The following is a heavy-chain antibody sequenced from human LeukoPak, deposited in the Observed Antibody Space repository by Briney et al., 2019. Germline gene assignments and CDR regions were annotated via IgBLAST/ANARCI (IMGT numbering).Heavy chain of an antibody. V-gene: IGHV4-30-4*08. D-gene: IGHD3-22*01. Sequence: PSQTLSLTCTVSGGSISSGDYYWSWIRQPPGKGLEWIGYIYYSGSTYYNPSLKSRVTISVDTSKNQFSLKLSSVTAADTAVYYCPRGLGSITMIAEAFDYWGQGTLVTLSS. CDR1: GGSISSGDYY. CDR3: PRGLGSITMIAEAFDY. CDR2: IYYSGST. J-gene: IGHJ4*02.